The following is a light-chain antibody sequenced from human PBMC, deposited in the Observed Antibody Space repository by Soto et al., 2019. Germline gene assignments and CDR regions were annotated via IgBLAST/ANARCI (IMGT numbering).Light chain of an antibody. Sequence: QSVLTQPPSASGTPGQRVTISCSGSSSNIGSNTVNWYQQIPGTAPKLLIYSNNQRPSGVPDRFSGSKSGSSASLAISGLQSEDEADYYGAARDDSLNGLVFGGGTKLTVL. J-gene: IGLJ2*01. CDR3: AARDDSLNGLV. CDR1: SSNIGSNT. CDR2: SNN. V-gene: IGLV1-44*01.